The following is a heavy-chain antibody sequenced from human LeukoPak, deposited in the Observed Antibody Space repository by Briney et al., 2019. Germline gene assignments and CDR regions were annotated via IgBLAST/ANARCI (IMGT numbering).Heavy chain of an antibody. V-gene: IGHV3-21*01. D-gene: IGHD6-6*01. CDR1: GFTFSTYA. Sequence: GGSLRLSCTASGFTFSTYAMGWVRQAPGKGLEWVSSISSSSSYIYYADSVKGRFTISRNNAKNSLYLQMNSLRAEDTAVYYCARSQCCSSTYYGMDVWGQGTTVTVSS. CDR2: ISSSSSYI. CDR3: ARSQCCSSTYYGMDV. J-gene: IGHJ6*02.